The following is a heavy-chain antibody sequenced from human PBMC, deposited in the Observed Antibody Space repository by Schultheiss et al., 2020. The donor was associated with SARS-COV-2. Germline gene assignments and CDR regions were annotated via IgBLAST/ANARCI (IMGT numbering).Heavy chain of an antibody. CDR3: ARGIRFLEWPLFDY. CDR1: GGSISSYY. V-gene: IGHV4-59*01. J-gene: IGHJ4*02. CDR2: IYYSGST. D-gene: IGHD3-3*01. Sequence: GSLRLSCTVSGGSISSYYWSWIRQPPGKGLEWIGYIYYSGSTNYNPSLKSRVTISVDTSKNQFSLKLSSVTAADTAVYYCARGIRFLEWPLFDYWGQGTLVTV.